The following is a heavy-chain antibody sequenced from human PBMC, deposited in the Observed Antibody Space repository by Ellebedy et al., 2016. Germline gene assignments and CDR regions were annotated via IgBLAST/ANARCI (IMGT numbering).Heavy chain of an antibody. V-gene: IGHV3-66*01. CDR2: IYSGGST. J-gene: IGHJ4*02. CDR1: GFTVSSNY. CDR3: ARAYGGRPGRELRAFDY. Sequence: GGSLRLSCAASGFTVSSNYMSWVRQAPGKGLEWVSVIYSGGSTYYADSVKGRFTISRDNSKNTLYLQMNSLRAEDTAVYYCARAYGGRPGRELRAFDYWGQGTLVTVSS. D-gene: IGHD1-7*01.